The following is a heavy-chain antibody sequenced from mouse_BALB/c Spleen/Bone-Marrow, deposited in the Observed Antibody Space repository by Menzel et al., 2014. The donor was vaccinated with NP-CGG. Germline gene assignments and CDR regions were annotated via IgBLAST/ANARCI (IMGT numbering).Heavy chain of an antibody. D-gene: IGHD1-1*01. Sequence: VQLQQSGGGLVKPGGPLKLSCAASGFAFSSYDMSWVRQTPEKRLEWVAYISSGGGSTYYPDTVKGRFTISRDNAKNTLYLQMSSLKSEDTAMYYCARGYYYGSSFDYWGQGTTLTVSS. CDR2: ISSGGGST. V-gene: IGHV5-12-1*01. CDR1: GFAFSSYD. J-gene: IGHJ2*01. CDR3: ARGYYYGSSFDY.